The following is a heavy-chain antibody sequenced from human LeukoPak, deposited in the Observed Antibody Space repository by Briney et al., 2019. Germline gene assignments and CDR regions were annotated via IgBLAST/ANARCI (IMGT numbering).Heavy chain of an antibody. J-gene: IGHJ4*02. CDR1: GFTFSSYA. D-gene: IGHD3-22*01. V-gene: IGHV3-23*01. CDR2: ISVSGGST. Sequence: GGSLRLSCAASGFTFSSYAMSWVRQAPGKGLECVSAISVSGGSTWSADSVKGRFTISRDNSKNTLYLQMNSLRAEDTALYYCAKGSSGYYYGYFDYWGQGTLVTVSS. CDR3: AKGSSGYYYGYFDY.